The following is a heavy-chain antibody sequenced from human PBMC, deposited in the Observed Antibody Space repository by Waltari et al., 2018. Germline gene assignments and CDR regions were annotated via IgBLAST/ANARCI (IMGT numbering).Heavy chain of an antibody. V-gene: IGHV3-7*01. J-gene: IGHJ4*02. Sequence: EVQLVESGGGLVQPGGSWRLFCAASGFTFGRYWMSWVRQAQGKGLEWVANIKEDGSEKSYVDSVKGRFTISRDNAKNSLSLQMNSLRAEDTAVYYCARISSTATRDSWGRGTLVTVSS. CDR1: GFTFGRYW. CDR3: ARISSTATRDS. D-gene: IGHD6-6*01. CDR2: IKEDGSEK.